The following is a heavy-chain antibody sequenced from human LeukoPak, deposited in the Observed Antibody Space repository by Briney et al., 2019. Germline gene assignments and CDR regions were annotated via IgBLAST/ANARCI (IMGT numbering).Heavy chain of an antibody. CDR1: GFTFSSYA. J-gene: IGHJ3*02. D-gene: IGHD1-1*01. CDR2: ISGSGGST. V-gene: IGHV3-23*01. Sequence: GGSLRLSCAASGFTFSSYAMSWVRQAPGKGLEWVSAISGSGGSTYYADSVKGRFTISRDNSKNTLYLQMNSLRAEDTAVYYCAKCIGTTGTTKDAFDIWGQGTMVTVSS. CDR3: AKCIGTTGTTKDAFDI.